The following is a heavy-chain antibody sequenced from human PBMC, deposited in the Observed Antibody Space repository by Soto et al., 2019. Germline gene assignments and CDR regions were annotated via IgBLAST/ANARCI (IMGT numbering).Heavy chain of an antibody. Sequence: QLQLQESGPGLVKPSETLSLTCSVSSASLSSSTYYWSWIRQPPGRGPEWIGSIYYSGNTYYKPSLKSRVSISIGTSRNQFSLKLTSVTAADPGVYYCASSSPFHYWGPGILVTVSS. CDR1: SASLSSSTYY. V-gene: IGHV4-39*01. J-gene: IGHJ4*02. D-gene: IGHD6-6*01. CDR2: IYYSGNT. CDR3: ASSSPFHY.